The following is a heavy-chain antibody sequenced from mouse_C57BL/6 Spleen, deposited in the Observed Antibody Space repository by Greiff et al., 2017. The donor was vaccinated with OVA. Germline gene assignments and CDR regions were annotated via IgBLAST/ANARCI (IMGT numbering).Heavy chain of an antibody. J-gene: IGHJ1*03. D-gene: IGHD1-1*01. CDR3: TRGTTVVATPLNFDV. CDR2: IDPETGGT. Sequence: QVQLQQSGAELVRPGASVTLSCKASGYTFTDYEMHWVKQTPVHGLEWIGAIDPETGGTAYNQKFKGKAILTADKSSSTAYMELRSLTSEDSAVYYCTRGTTVVATPLNFDVWGTGTTVTVSS. V-gene: IGHV1-15*01. CDR1: GYTFTDYE.